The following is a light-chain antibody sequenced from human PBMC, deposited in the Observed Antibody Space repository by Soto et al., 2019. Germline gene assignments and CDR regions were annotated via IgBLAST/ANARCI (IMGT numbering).Light chain of an antibody. CDR3: QQLSIYPLT. Sequence: EIVMTQSPATLSVSPGDGATLSCRASQSVDSNLAWYQQKPGQTPRLLIYGASTRPTGIPARFSGSGVGTEFTLTITSLQPEDSATYYCQQLSIYPLTFGPGTKVDIK. CDR1: QSVDSN. V-gene: IGKV3D-15*01. CDR2: GAS. J-gene: IGKJ3*01.